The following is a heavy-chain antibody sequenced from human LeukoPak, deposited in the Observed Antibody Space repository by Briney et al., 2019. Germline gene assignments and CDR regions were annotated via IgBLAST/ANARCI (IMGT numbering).Heavy chain of an antibody. CDR1: GGSISSGAYY. CDR3: ARDPWVDGSGWGWAFDI. D-gene: IGHD6-19*01. Sequence: SQTLSLTCTVSGGSISSGAYYWSWIRQPPGKGLEWIGYIYYSGSTYYNPSLKSRVTMSVDTSKNQFSLKLSSVTAADTAVYYCARDPWVDGSGWGWAFDIWGQGTMVTVSS. V-gene: IGHV4-31*03. CDR2: IYYSGST. J-gene: IGHJ3*02.